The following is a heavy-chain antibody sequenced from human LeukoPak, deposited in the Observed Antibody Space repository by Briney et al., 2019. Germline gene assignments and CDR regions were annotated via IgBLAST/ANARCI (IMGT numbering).Heavy chain of an antibody. CDR3: TTDAH. V-gene: IGHV3-15*01. Sequence: GGSLRLSCTASGFTFNNAWMSWVRQAPGKGLEWVGRIKTQTEGATTDYAAPVKGRFTISRDDSINTLYLEMNSLKTEDTALYYCTTDAHWGQGTLVIVSS. J-gene: IGHJ4*02. CDR2: IKTQTEGATT. CDR1: GFTFNNAW.